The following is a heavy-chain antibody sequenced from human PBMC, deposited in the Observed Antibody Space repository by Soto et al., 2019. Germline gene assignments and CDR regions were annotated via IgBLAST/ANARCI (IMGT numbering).Heavy chain of an antibody. CDR1: GFTFSSYE. CDR3: ASYDSSGYWSSYYFDY. CDR2: ISSSGSTI. J-gene: IGHJ4*02. V-gene: IGHV3-48*03. Sequence: EVQLVESGGGLVQPGGSLRLSCAASGFTFSSYEMNWVRQAPGKGLEWVSYISSSGSTIYYADSVKGRFTISRDNAKNSLYLQVNSLRAEDTAVYYCASYDSSGYWSSYYFDYWGQGTLVTVSS. D-gene: IGHD3-22*01.